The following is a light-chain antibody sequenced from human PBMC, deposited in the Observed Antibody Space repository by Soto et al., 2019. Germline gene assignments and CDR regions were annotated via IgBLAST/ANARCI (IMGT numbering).Light chain of an antibody. CDR3: ASYTGSDTLV. J-gene: IGLJ2*01. CDR2: EVS. Sequence: QSVLIQPPSASGSPGQSVTISCTGTSSDVGGYNYVSWYQQHPGKAPKLMIYEVSKRPSGVPDRLSGSKSGNTASLTVSGLQVEDEADYYCASYTGSDTLVFGGGTKLTVL. CDR1: SSDVGGYNY. V-gene: IGLV2-8*01.